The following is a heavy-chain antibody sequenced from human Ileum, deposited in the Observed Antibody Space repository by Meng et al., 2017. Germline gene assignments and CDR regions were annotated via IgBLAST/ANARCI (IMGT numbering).Heavy chain of an antibody. D-gene: IGHD3-9*01. J-gene: IGHJ4*02. CDR2: INPNSGDT. CDR3: ASLRFDWPTDY. Sequence: ASVKVSCKVSGYNFAAYYMHWVRQAPGQGLEWMGWINPNSGDTHYAQKFQGRVTMTRDTSISTAYMDLSSLTSDDTAVYYCASLRFDWPTDYWGQGTLVTVSS. CDR1: GYNFAAYY. V-gene: IGHV1-2*02.